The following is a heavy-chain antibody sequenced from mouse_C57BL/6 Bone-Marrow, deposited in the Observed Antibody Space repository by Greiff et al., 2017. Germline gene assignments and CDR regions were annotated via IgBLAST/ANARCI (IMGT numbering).Heavy chain of an antibody. D-gene: IGHD1-1*01. Sequence: VQLQQPGAELVKPGASVKLSCTASGYTFTSYWMHWVKQRPGQGLEWIGMIHPNSGSTNYNEKFKTKATLTVDKSSSTAYRQLSSLTSEDSAVDYCARGGSSLVAYWGQGTLVTVSA. V-gene: IGHV1-64*01. CDR2: IHPNSGST. CDR3: ARGGSSLVAY. J-gene: IGHJ3*01. CDR1: GYTFTSYW.